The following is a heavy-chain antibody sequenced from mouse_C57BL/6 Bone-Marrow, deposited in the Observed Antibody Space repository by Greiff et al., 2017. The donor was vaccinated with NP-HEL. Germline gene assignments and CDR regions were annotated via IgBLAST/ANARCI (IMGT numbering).Heavy chain of an antibody. CDR2: IDPANGNT. CDR3: ARGRGFAY. J-gene: IGHJ3*01. CDR1: GFNIKNNY. D-gene: IGHD1-1*01. Sequence: EVQLQQSVAELVRPGASVKLSCTASGFNIKNNYMHWVKQRPEQGLEWIGRIDPANGNTKYAPKFQGKATITADTSSNTAYLQLSSLTSADTAIYYCARGRGFAYWGQGTLVTVSA. V-gene: IGHV14-3*01.